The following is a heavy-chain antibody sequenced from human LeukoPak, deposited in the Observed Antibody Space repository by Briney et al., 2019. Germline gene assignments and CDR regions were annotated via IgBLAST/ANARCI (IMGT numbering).Heavy chain of an antibody. D-gene: IGHD2/OR15-2a*01. CDR1: GFTFSSYS. CDR3: ARAGTSHVKTPNDY. CDR2: ISSSSSTI. J-gene: IGHJ4*02. Sequence: GGSLRLSCAASGFTFSSYSMNWVRQAPGKGLEWVSYISSSSSTIYYADSVKGRFTISRDNAKNSLYLQMNSLRAEDTAVYYCARAGTSHVKTPNDYWGQGTLVTVSS. V-gene: IGHV3-48*01.